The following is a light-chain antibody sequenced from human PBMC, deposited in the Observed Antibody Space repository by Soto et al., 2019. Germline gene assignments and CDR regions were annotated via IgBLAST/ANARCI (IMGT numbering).Light chain of an antibody. CDR2: GAS. Sequence: IVMTQSPATLSVSPGERVTLSCRASQSVSSNLAWYQQKPGQAPRLLIYGASTRATGIPARFSGSGSGTEFTLTISSLQSEDFAVYYCQQYGSSPRTFGQGTKVDIK. V-gene: IGKV3-15*01. CDR1: QSVSSN. J-gene: IGKJ1*01. CDR3: QQYGSSPRT.